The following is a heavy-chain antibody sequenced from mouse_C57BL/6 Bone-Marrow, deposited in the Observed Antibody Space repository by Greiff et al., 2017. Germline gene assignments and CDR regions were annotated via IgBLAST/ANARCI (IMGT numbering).Heavy chain of an antibody. CDR1: GYTFTDYY. D-gene: IGHD1-1*01. J-gene: IGHJ2*01. CDR3: AREEVPTVVAPFDY. Sequence: VQLQQSGPELVKPGASVKISCKASGYTFTDYYMNWVKQSHGKSLEWIGDINPNNGGTSYNQKFKGKATLTVDKTSSTACMEPRSLTTEDSAVYYCAREEVPTVVAPFDYWGQGTTLTVSS. V-gene: IGHV1-26*01. CDR2: INPNNGGT.